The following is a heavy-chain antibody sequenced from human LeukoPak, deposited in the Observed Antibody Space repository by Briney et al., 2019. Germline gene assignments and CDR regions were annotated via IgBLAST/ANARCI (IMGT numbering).Heavy chain of an antibody. Sequence: ASVKVSCKASGYTFTSYAMHWVRQAPGQRLEWMGWINAGNGNTKYSQKFQGRVTITRDTSASTAYMELSSLRSEDTAVYYRARGLKGGIAVAGTFPPAFDYWGQGTLVTVSS. V-gene: IGHV1-3*01. J-gene: IGHJ4*02. D-gene: IGHD6-19*01. CDR3: ARGLKGGIAVAGTFPPAFDY. CDR1: GYTFTSYA. CDR2: INAGNGNT.